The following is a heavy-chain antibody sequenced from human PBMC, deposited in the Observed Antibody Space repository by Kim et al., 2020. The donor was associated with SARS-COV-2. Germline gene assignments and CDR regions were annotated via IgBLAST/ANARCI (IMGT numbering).Heavy chain of an antibody. V-gene: IGHV4-59*08. D-gene: IGHD3-3*01. Sequence: SETLSLTCTVSNDSMNAFYWSWIRQPPGKGLEWIGYVHYGGSTNYNPSLASRVTISVDTSSNQFSLKLTSVTAADSAVYYCARLYIGVANIWFDPWGQGT. CDR2: VHYGGST. J-gene: IGHJ5*02. CDR1: NDSMNAFY. CDR3: ARLYIGVANIWFDP.